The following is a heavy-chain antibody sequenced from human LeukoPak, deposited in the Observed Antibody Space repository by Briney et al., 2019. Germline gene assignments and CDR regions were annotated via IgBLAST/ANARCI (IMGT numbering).Heavy chain of an antibody. CDR2: IRFEGSGK. CDR3: AKDLIRDVWFGES. CDR1: GFTFSSYW. V-gene: IGHV3-30*02. D-gene: IGHD3-10*01. J-gene: IGHJ4*02. Sequence: GGSLRLSCAASGFTFSSYWMSWVRQAPGKGLEWVAFIRFEGSGKYYADSVKGRFTISRDNFENTLYLEMTSLRPEDTALYYCAKDLIRDVWFGESWGQGTLVTVSS.